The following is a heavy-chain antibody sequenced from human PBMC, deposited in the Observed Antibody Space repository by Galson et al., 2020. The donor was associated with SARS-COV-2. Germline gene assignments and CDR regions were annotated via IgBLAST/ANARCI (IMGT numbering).Heavy chain of an antibody. V-gene: IGHV1-69*02. CDR1: GGPFSNYT. D-gene: IGHD3-22*01. J-gene: IGHJ3*02. Sequence: SVTVSCKASGGPFSNYTISWVRQAPGQGLEWMGRVIPMLALANYAQKFQGRVTITADKSTTTVYMELSSLRSEDTAVYYCARAKGDYYDSSGYYTLDYAFNIWGQGTTVSVSS. CDR3: ARAKGDYYDSSGYYTLDYAFNI. CDR2: VIPMLALA.